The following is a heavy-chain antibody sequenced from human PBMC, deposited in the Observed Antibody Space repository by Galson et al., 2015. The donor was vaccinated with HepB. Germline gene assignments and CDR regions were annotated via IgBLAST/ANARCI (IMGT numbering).Heavy chain of an antibody. CDR3: ARPLVLNGRFYPGVGPFHI. V-gene: IGHV4-39*01. J-gene: IGHJ3*02. Sequence: SETLSLTCTVSGGSIITDTYYCAWIRQPPGKGLEWIGSIYYSGTTYYSPSLQSRVAMSVDTSRNQFSLTLTSVTAADTAVYCCARPLVLNGRFYPGVGPFHIWGQGTVVTVSA. CDR1: GGSIITDTYY. D-gene: IGHD1-26*01. CDR2: IYYSGTT.